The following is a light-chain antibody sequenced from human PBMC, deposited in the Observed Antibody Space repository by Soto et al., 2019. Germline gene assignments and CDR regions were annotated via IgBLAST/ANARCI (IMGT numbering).Light chain of an antibody. CDR2: EVS. CDR3: SSYTTIFTYV. Sequence: QSALAQPASVSGSPGQSITISCTGTSSDVGDYKYVSWYQQHPGKAPKLVISEVSNRPSGISNRFSGSKSGNTASLTISGLQAEDEADYYCSSYTTIFTYVFXTGTKVTVL. J-gene: IGLJ1*01. V-gene: IGLV2-14*01. CDR1: SSDVGDYKY.